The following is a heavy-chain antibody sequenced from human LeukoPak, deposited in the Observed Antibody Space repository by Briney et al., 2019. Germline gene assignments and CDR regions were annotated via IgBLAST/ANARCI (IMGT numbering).Heavy chain of an antibody. CDR1: GFPFDAYA. CDR3: AKDASVGDSRGWYPSYFDS. D-gene: IGHD6-19*01. V-gene: IGHV3-9*01. Sequence: GGSLRLSCAASGFPFDAYAMHWVRQGPGKGLEWVAGISWNSDRIGYEDSVKGRFTISRDNAKNSLYLQMNNLRGEDTAFYYCAKDASVGDSRGWYPSYFDSWGQGVLVTVSS. CDR2: ISWNSDRI. J-gene: IGHJ4*02.